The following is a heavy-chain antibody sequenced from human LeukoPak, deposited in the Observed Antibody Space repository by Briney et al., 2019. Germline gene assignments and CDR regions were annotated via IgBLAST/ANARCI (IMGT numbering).Heavy chain of an antibody. D-gene: IGHD3-22*01. CDR1: GFTFSSYA. V-gene: IGHV3-23*01. CDR2: ITGSGGST. CDR3: AKEGYYYDSISYYTLDY. Sequence: PGGSLRLSSAASGFTFSSYAMSWVRQPPGKGLGWVSAITGSGGSTYFADSVKGRFTISRDNSKNPRYLQMNSLRAEDTAVYYCAKEGYYYDSISYYTLDYWGQGTLVTVSS. J-gene: IGHJ4*02.